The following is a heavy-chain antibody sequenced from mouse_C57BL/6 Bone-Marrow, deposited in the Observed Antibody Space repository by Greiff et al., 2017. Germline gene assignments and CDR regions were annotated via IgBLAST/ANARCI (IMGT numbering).Heavy chain of an antibody. V-gene: IGHV1-19*01. CDR3: ARGDDYGDV. CDR1: GYTFTDYY. D-gene: IGHD2-4*01. CDR2: INPYNGGT. J-gene: IGHJ1*03. Sequence: VQLQQSGPVLVKPGASVKMSCKASGYTFTDYYMNWVKQSHGKSLEWIGVINPYNGGTSYNQKCKGKATLTVDKSSSTAYMELNSLTSEYSAVYYCARGDDYGDVWGTGTTVTVSS.